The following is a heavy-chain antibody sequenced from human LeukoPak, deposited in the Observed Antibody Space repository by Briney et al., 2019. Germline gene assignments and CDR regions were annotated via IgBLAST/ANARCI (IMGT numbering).Heavy chain of an antibody. Sequence: VASVKVSCKASGYAFTNFGISWVRQAPGQGLEWMGWISPYNGNTDYPQKVRGRVTMTTDTSTSTAYMELRSLRSDDTAVYYCARGGVGHCSGGSCPTIWFDPWGQGTLVTVSS. V-gene: IGHV1-18*01. CDR1: GYAFTNFG. J-gene: IGHJ5*02. CDR2: ISPYNGNT. CDR3: ARGGVGHCSGGSCPTIWFDP. D-gene: IGHD2-15*01.